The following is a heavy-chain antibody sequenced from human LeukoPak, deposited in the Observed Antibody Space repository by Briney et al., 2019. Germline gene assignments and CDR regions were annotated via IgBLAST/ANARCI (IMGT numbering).Heavy chain of an antibody. CDR3: ARWGEAAAGIYY. CDR1: GGSINSYY. V-gene: IGHV4-59*01. CDR2: IYYSGST. J-gene: IGHJ4*02. D-gene: IGHD6-13*01. Sequence: SETLSLTCTVSGGSINSYYWSWIRQPPGKGLEWPGYIYYSGSTNYNPSLRSRITISVDTSKNEFSLKLSSVTAADTAVYYCARWGEAAAGIYYWGQGTLVTVSS.